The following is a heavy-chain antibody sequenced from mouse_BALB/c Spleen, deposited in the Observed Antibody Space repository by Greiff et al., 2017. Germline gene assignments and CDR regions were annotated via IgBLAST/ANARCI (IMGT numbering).Heavy chain of an antibody. CDR1: GFTFSSFG. D-gene: IGHD1-2*01. Sequence: DVMLVESGGGLVQPGGSRKLSCAASGFTFSSFGMHWVRQAPEKGLEWVAYISSGSSTIYYADTVKGRFTISRDNPKNTLFLQMTSLRSEDTAMYYCARDLRLYYYAMDDWGQGTSVTVSS. CDR3: ARDLRLYYYAMDD. CDR2: ISSGSSTI. V-gene: IGHV5-17*02. J-gene: IGHJ4*01.